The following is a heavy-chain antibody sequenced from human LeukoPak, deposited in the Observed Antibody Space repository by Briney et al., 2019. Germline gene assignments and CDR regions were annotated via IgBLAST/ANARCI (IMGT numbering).Heavy chain of an antibody. J-gene: IGHJ6*02. D-gene: IGHD1-1*01. V-gene: IGHV3-49*04. CDR3: ARGPIQLWIHNAMDV. CDR2: IRSKAYRGTI. CDR1: GFTFGDHA. Sequence: GRSLRPSCTGSGFTFGDHAMSWVRQAPGKGLEWVGFIRSKAYRGTIEYAASVKGRFTISRDDSASIAYLQMNSLKIEDTAVYYCARGPIQLWIHNAMDVWGQGTTVTVSS.